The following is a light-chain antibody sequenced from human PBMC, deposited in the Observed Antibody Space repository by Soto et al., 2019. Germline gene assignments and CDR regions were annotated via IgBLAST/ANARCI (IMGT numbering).Light chain of an antibody. Sequence: DFQMTQSPSSLSASVGDRANITCRASQSITRYLNWYQQKPGKAPNLLIYATSNLQTGVPLRFSGSGFGTDFTLTINNLQPEDFATYYCQQSYSVPRTFGGGTKVEI. V-gene: IGKV1-39*01. CDR2: ATS. J-gene: IGKJ4*01. CDR1: QSITRY. CDR3: QQSYSVPRT.